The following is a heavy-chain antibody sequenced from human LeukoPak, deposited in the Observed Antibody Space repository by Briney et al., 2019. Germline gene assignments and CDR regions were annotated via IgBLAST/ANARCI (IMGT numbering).Heavy chain of an antibody. CDR3: ATSRLAYCGGDCYPFDY. CDR1: GGSIGSYY. J-gene: IGHJ4*02. V-gene: IGHV4-4*07. CDR2: IYTSGST. Sequence: SETLSLTCTVSGGSIGSYYWSWIRQPAGKGLEWVGRIYTSGSTNYNPSLKSRVTMSVDTSKNQFSLKLSSVTAADTAVYYCATSRLAYCGGDCYPFDYWGQGTLVTVSS. D-gene: IGHD2-21*01.